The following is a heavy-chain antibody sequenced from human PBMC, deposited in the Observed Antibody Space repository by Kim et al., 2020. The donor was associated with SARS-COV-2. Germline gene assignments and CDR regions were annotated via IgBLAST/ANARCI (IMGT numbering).Heavy chain of an antibody. V-gene: IGHV4-39*07. CDR2: IYYSGST. D-gene: IGHD4-17*01. CDR1: GGSISSSSYY. Sequence: SETLSLTCTVSGGSISSSSYYWGWIRQPPGKGLEWIGSIYYSGSTYYNPSLKSRVTISVDTSKNQFSLKLSSVTAADTAVYYCARGWYGPDYGVDNWFDPWGQGTLVTVSS. J-gene: IGHJ5*02. CDR3: ARGWYGPDYGVDNWFDP.